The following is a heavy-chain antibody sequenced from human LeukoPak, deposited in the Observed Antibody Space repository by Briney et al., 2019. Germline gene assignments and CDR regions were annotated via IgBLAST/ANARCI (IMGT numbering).Heavy chain of an antibody. Sequence: PSETLSLTCSVTGGSIRNYFWSWIRLPAGKGLEWIGHIYTGGSTYYNPSLKSRVTISVDTSKNQFSLKLSSVTAADTAVYYCARWPWYYYGSGSYYNEDFDYWGQGTLVTVSS. CDR3: ARWPWYYYGSGSYYNEDFDY. D-gene: IGHD3-10*01. V-gene: IGHV4-4*08. J-gene: IGHJ4*02. CDR2: IYTGGST. CDR1: GGSIRNYF.